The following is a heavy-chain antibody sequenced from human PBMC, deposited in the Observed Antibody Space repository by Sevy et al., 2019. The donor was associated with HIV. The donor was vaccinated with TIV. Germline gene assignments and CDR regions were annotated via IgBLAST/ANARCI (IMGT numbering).Heavy chain of an antibody. V-gene: IGHV3-30*18. Sequence: GGSLRLSCAASGFTFSSYGMHWVRQAPGKGLEWVAVISYDGSNKYYADSVKGRFTISRDNSKNTLYLQMNSLRAEDTAVYYCVKLAAAGIGADAFDIWGQGTMVTVSS. CDR3: VKLAAAGIGADAFDI. J-gene: IGHJ3*02. CDR1: GFTFSSYG. D-gene: IGHD6-13*01. CDR2: ISYDGSNK.